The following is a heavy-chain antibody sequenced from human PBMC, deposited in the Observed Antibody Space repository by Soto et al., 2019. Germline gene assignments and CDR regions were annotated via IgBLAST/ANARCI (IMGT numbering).Heavy chain of an antibody. Sequence: PGGSLRLSCAASGFTFSSYAMSWVRQAPGKGLEWVSAISGSGGSTYYADSVKGRFTISRDNSKNTLYLQMNSLRAEDTAVYYCAKDRWVVVVSADQGDAYDIWGQGTMVTVSS. J-gene: IGHJ3*02. CDR1: GFTFSSYA. V-gene: IGHV3-23*01. D-gene: IGHD2-2*01. CDR3: AKDRWVVVVSADQGDAYDI. CDR2: ISGSGGST.